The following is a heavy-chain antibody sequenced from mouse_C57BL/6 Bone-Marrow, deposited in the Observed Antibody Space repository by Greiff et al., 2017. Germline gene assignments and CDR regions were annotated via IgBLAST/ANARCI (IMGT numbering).Heavy chain of an antibody. CDR1: GYTFTSYW. CDR3: ARRHYGDY. CDR2: IDPSDSYT. D-gene: IGHD1-1*02. J-gene: IGHJ2*01. Sequence: QVQLQQPGAELVRPGTSVKLSCKASGYTFTSYWMHWVKQRPGQGLEWIGVIDPSDSYTNYNQKFKGKATLTVDTSSSTAYMQLSSLTSEDSAVYYCARRHYGDYWGQGTTRTVSS. V-gene: IGHV1-59*01.